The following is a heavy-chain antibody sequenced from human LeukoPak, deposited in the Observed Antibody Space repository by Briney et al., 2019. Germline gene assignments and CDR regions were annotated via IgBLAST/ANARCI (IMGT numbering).Heavy chain of an antibody. D-gene: IGHD1-26*01. CDR1: GFTFSTYW. J-gene: IGHJ4*02. V-gene: IGHV3-74*01. Sequence: GGSLRLSCAASGFTFSTYWMHWVRQAPGKGLVWVSRINSDGISTNYADSVKGRFTISRDNAKSTLYLEMNSLRAEDTAVYYCARVKSYWGDFDYWGQGTLVTVSS. CDR3: ARVKSYWGDFDY. CDR2: INSDGIST.